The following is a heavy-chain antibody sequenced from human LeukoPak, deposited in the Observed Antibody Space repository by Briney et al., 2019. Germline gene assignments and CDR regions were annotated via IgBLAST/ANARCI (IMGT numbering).Heavy chain of an antibody. V-gene: IGHV4-59*01. CDR1: GGSISSYC. J-gene: IGHJ6*02. Sequence: SETLSLTCTVSGGSISSYCWSWIRQPPGKGLEWIGYIYYSGSTNYNPSLKSRVTISVDTSKNQFSLKLSSVTAADTAVYYCARDRAQDGMDVWGQGTTVTVSS. CDR2: IYYSGST. CDR3: ARDRAQDGMDV.